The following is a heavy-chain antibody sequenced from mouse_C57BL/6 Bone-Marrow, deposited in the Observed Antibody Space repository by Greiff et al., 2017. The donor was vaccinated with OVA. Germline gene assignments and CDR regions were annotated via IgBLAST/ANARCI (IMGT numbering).Heavy chain of an antibody. Sequence: VKLQESGAELVKPGASVKLSCKASGYTFTSYWMHWVKQRPGQGLEWIGMIHPNSGSTNYNEKFKSKATLTVDKSSSTAYMQLSSLTSEDSAVYYCARSTMITYYFDYWGQGTTLTVSS. CDR3: ARSTMITYYFDY. J-gene: IGHJ2*01. V-gene: IGHV1-64*01. CDR2: IHPNSGST. CDR1: GYTFTSYW. D-gene: IGHD2-4*01.